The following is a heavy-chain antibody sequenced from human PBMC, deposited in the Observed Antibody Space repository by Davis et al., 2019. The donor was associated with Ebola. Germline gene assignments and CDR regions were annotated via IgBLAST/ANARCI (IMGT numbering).Heavy chain of an antibody. CDR3: ARGWGYCSSTSCYSLYYGMDV. CDR2: IYYSGSN. V-gene: IGHV4-39*01. Sequence: GSLRLSCTVSGGSISSSSYYWGWIRQPPGKGLEWLGSIYYSGSNYYNPSLKSRVTISVDTSKNQFSLKLSSVTAADTAVYYCARGWGYCSSTSCYSLYYGMDVWGQGTTVTVSS. CDR1: GGSISSSSYY. J-gene: IGHJ6*02. D-gene: IGHD2-2*01.